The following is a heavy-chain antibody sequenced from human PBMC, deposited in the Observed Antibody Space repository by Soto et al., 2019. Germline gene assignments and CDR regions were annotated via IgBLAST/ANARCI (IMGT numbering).Heavy chain of an antibody. CDR3: ARISGEAGTYYYYGMDV. CDR2: INPSGGST. CDR1: GYTFTSYY. D-gene: IGHD1-1*01. J-gene: IGHJ6*02. V-gene: IGHV1-46*01. Sequence: QVQLVQSGAEVKKPGASVKVSCKASGYTFTSYYMHWVRQAPGQGLEWMGIINPSGGSTSYAQKFQGRVTMTRDTSTSTVYMELGSLRSEDTAVYYCARISGEAGTYYYYGMDVWGQGTTVTVSS.